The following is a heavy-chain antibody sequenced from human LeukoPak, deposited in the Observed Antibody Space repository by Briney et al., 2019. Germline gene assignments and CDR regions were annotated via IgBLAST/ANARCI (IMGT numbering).Heavy chain of an antibody. Sequence: GASVTVSCKASGYTFTGYYMHWVRQAPGQGLEWMGRINPNSGGTNYAQKFQGRVTMTRDTSISTAYMELSRLRSDDTAVYYCARKIRRYCSSTSCQNWFDPWGQGTLDTVSS. D-gene: IGHD2-2*01. CDR1: GYTFTGYY. CDR3: ARKIRRYCSSTSCQNWFDP. V-gene: IGHV1-2*06. CDR2: INPNSGGT. J-gene: IGHJ5*02.